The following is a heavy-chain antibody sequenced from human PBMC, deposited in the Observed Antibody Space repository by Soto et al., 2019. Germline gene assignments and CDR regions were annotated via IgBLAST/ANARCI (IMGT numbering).Heavy chain of an antibody. CDR2: ISSSSSYI. CDR1: GFTFSSYS. Sequence: GGSLRLSCAASGFTFSSYSMNWVRQAPGKGLEWVSSISSSSSYIYYADSVKGRFTISRDNAKNSLYLQMNSLRAEDTAVYYCARDPLIVATTKGYYYYGMDVWGQGTTVTVSS. J-gene: IGHJ6*02. CDR3: ARDPLIVATTKGYYYYGMDV. D-gene: IGHD5-12*01. V-gene: IGHV3-21*01.